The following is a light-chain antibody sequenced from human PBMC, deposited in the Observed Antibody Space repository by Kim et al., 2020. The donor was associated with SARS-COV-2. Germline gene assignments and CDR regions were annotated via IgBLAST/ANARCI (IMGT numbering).Light chain of an antibody. CDR3: QSYDSTIQV. Sequence: GKTVTLSRARSSGTIAYNYVQWYQQRPGSSPTTVIYENDRRPSGVPTRFSGSIDSSTNSASLTISGLTSEDEADYYCQSYDSTIQVFGGGTQLTVL. J-gene: IGLJ3*02. CDR2: END. CDR1: SGTIAYNY. V-gene: IGLV6-57*01.